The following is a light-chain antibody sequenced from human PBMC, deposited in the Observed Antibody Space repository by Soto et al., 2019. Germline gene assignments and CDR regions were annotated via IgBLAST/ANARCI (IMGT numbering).Light chain of an antibody. CDR1: NYNIGINA. CDR3: AVWDDSLNGYV. Sequence: QSVLTQPPSASGTPGQRVTISCSGSNYNIGINAVTWYQQLPGTAPRILIHSDHQRPSGVPDRFSGSKSATSASLAISGLQSEDEATYHCAVWDDSLNGYVFGTGTKLTVL. CDR2: SDH. V-gene: IGLV1-44*01. J-gene: IGLJ1*01.